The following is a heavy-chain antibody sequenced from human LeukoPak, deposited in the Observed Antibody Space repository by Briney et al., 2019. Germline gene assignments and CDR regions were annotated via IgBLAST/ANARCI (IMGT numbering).Heavy chain of an antibody. J-gene: IGHJ4*02. CDR3: AREGKGWFGELLPFDY. CDR2: ISAYNGNT. V-gene: IGHV1-18*01. CDR1: GYTFTSYG. D-gene: IGHD3-10*01. Sequence: ASVKVSCKASGYTFTSYGISWVRQAPGQGLEWMGWISAYNGNTNYAQKLRGRVTMTTDTSTSTAYMELRSLRSDDTAVYYCAREGKGWFGELLPFDYWGQGTLVTVSS.